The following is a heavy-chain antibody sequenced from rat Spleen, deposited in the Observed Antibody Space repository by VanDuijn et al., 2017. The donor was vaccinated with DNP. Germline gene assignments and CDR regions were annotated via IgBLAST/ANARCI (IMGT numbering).Heavy chain of an antibody. V-gene: IGHV5S13*01. CDR1: GFNFNDYW. J-gene: IGHJ4*01. CDR2: ISTGGDNT. Sequence: EVRLVESGGGLVQPGRSLKLSCAASGFNFNDYWMGWVRQAPTKGLEWVASISTGGDNTYYRGSVKGRFTISRDNAKNTQYLQMDSLRSEDTATYYCARWRGSSYYYAMDAWGQGTSVTVSS. D-gene: IGHD1-3*01. CDR3: ARWRGSSYYYAMDA.